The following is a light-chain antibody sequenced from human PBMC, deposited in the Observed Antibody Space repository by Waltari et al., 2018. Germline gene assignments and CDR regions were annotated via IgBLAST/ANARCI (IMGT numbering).Light chain of an antibody. J-gene: IGLJ2*01. Sequence: QSVLTQPPSVSGAPGQRVTVSCTGSSSNIGANFDVHWYQHLPGTAPRLLIYGNFERPSGVPDRFSGSKSGTSASLAIPGLQAEDEANYDCQSYDSSLSLVVFGGGTRLTVL. V-gene: IGLV1-40*01. CDR2: GNF. CDR1: SSNIGANFD. CDR3: QSYDSSLSLVV.